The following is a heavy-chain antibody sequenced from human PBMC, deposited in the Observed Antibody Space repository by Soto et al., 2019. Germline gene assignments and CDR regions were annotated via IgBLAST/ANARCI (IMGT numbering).Heavy chain of an antibody. J-gene: IGHJ4*02. CDR1: GFTFSRHG. Sequence: QVRLVESGGGVVQPGRSLRLSCEGSGFTFSRHGMLWVRQAPGKGLEWVAFIWHDGGKRNYAEFGEGRFTISRDDSKNTVYLQMNSLRAEDTAVYYCARDISYSGLDYWGQGTQVTVSS. V-gene: IGHV3-33*01. CDR3: ARDISYSGLDY. CDR2: IWHDGGKR. D-gene: IGHD6-25*01.